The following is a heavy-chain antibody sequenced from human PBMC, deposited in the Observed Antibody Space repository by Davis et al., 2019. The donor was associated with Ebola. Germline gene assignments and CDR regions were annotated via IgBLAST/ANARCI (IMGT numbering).Heavy chain of an antibody. V-gene: IGHV3-21*01. CDR3: ARASGYSGYDFSPSDY. CDR2: ISSRSSYI. J-gene: IGHJ4*02. CDR1: GFTFSSYS. D-gene: IGHD5-12*01. Sequence: GSLRLSCAASGFTFSSYSMNWVRQAPGKGLEWVSSISSRSSYIYYADSVKGRFTISRDNAKNSLYLQMNSLRAEDTAVYYCARASGYSGYDFSPSDYWGQGTLVTVSS.